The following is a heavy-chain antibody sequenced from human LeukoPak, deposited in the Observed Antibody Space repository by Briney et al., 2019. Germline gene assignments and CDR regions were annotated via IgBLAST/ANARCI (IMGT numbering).Heavy chain of an antibody. CDR2: INPYNGNT. J-gene: IGHJ3*02. Sequence: GASVKVSRKASGYTFSTYGINWVRQAPRHGLEWMGWINPYNGNTNYAQKFQGRVTMTTDTSTSTAYMELRSLRSDDTAVYYCARGTIVVVPGASPSYVFDIWGQGTMVTVSS. CDR1: GYTFSTYG. CDR3: ARGTIVVVPGASPSYVFDI. V-gene: IGHV1-18*01. D-gene: IGHD2-2*01.